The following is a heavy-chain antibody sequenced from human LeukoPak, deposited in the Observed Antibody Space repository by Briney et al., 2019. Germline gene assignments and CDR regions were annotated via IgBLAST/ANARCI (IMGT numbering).Heavy chain of an antibody. D-gene: IGHD6-6*01. CDR3: ARANPGSSSFVPFDY. CDR2: IYYSGST. CDR1: GGSISSGGYY. V-gene: IGHV4-31*03. J-gene: IGHJ4*02. Sequence: SQTLSLTCTVSGGSISSGGYYWSWIRQHPGKGLEWIGYIYYSGSTYYNPSLKSRVTISVDTSKNQFSLKLSSVTAADTAVYYCARANPGSSSFVPFDYWGQGTLVTVSS.